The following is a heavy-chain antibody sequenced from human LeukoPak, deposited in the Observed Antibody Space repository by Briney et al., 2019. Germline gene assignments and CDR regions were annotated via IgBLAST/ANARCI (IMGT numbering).Heavy chain of an antibody. V-gene: IGHV3-21*01. CDR2: IGPTGTDR. Sequence: GGSLRLSCAASGFTFSSCGSNWVRQAPGKGLEWVSSIGPTGTDRYYADSVRGRFTISRDNAKNSMYLQMDSLRDEDTAVYYCATETIGRHYDYWGQGTLLTVPS. CDR3: ATETIGRHYDY. J-gene: IGHJ4*02. D-gene: IGHD1-14*01. CDR1: GFTFSSCG.